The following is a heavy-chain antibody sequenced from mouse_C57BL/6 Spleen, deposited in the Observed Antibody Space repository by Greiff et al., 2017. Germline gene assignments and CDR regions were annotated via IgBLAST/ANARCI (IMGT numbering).Heavy chain of an antibody. J-gene: IGHJ2*01. CDR2: IDPSDSYT. CDR3: ARSLLLLRYFDY. Sequence: QVQLKQPGAELVMPGASVKLSCKASGYTFTSYWMHWVKQRPGQGLEWIGEIDPSDSYTNYNQKFKGKSTLTVDKSSSTAYMQLSSLTSEDSAVYYCARSLLLLRYFDYWGQGTTLTVSS. CDR1: GYTFTSYW. D-gene: IGHD1-1*01. V-gene: IGHV1-69*01.